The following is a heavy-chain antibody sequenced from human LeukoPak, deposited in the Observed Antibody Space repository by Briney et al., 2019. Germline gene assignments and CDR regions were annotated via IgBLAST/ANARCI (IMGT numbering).Heavy chain of an antibody. CDR1: GFTFSSYG. V-gene: IGHV3-30*02. D-gene: IGHD1-26*01. CDR2: IRYDGSNK. CDR3: ARDPYSGTYSDYYYYYMDV. Sequence: GGSLRLSCAASGFTFSSYGMHWVRQAPGKGLEWVAFIRYDGSNKYYADSVKGRFTISRDNAKNSLFLQLNSLRAEDTAVYYCARDPYSGTYSDYYYYYMDVWGKGTTVTVSS. J-gene: IGHJ6*03.